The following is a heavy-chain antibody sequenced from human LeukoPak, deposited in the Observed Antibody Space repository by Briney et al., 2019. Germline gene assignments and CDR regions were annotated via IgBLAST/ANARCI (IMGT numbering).Heavy chain of an antibody. D-gene: IGHD7-27*01. Sequence: GGSLRLSCAASGFTFSTYSMNWVRQAPGKGLEWVSSISSSSSFIYYADSVKGRFTISRDNAKNSVYLQMNSLRAEDTAVYYCARHAPLTVDIWGLGTMVIVS. CDR1: GFTFSTYS. V-gene: IGHV3-21*01. CDR2: ISSSSSFI. J-gene: IGHJ3*02. CDR3: ARHAPLTVDI.